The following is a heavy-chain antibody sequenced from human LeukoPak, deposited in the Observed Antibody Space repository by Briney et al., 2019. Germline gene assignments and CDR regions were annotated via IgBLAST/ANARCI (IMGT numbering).Heavy chain of an antibody. CDR3: AKDRN. V-gene: IGHV3-21*04. CDR2: ISSSSSYI. CDR1: GFTFSNYD. Sequence: PGGSLRLSCAASGFTFSNYDMNWVRQAPGKGLEWVSFISSSSSYIYYADSVKGRFTISRDNSKNTLYLQMNSLRTEDTAVYYCAKDRNWGQGTLVTVSS. J-gene: IGHJ4*02.